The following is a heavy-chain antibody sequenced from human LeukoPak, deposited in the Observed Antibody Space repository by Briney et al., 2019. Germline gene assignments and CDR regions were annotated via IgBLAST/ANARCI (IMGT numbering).Heavy chain of an antibody. CDR1: GFSVSNYY. D-gene: IGHD4-17*01. V-gene: IGHV3-66*03. CDR3: ARDRAVTQDWVEFDP. J-gene: IGHJ5*02. CDR2: IRDSGET. Sequence: GGSLRLSCAGSGFSVSNYYMSWVRQAPGKGLEWVSLIRDSGETFYADSVKGRFTISRDNSKNTMYLQMNRLRVEDTAVYFCARDRAVTQDWVEFDPWGQGTLVSVSS.